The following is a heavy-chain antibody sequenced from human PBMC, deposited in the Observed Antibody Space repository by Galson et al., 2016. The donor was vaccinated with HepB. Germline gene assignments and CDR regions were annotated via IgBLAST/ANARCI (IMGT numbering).Heavy chain of an antibody. CDR2: IYPGDSDT. V-gene: IGHV5-51*01. CDR1: GYSFSSFW. D-gene: IGHD2-2*01. J-gene: IGHJ6*02. Sequence: QSGAEVKKPGESLKISCKGSGYSFSSFWIGWVRQMPGKGLEWMGIIYPGDSDTRYSPSFQGQVTISADKSISTAYLQWSSLKASDTAMYYCARPRNPRYCSSATCYGDSDGMDVWGQGTTVTVSS. CDR3: ARPRNPRYCSSATCYGDSDGMDV.